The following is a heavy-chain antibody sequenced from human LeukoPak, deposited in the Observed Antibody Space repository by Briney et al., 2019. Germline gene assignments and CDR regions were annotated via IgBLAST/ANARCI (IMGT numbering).Heavy chain of an antibody. J-gene: IGHJ4*02. D-gene: IGHD3-22*01. V-gene: IGHV4-59*01. Sequence: SETLSLTCTVSGGSISSYYWSWIRQPPGKGLEWIGYIYYSGSTNYNPSLKSRVTISVDTSKNQFSLKLSSVTAADTAVYYCARDPSGYFNYWGQGTLVTVSS. CDR3: ARDPSGYFNY. CDR2: IYYSGST. CDR1: GGSISSYY.